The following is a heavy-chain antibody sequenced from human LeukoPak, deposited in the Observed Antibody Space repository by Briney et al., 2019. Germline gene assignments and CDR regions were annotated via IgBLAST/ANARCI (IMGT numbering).Heavy chain of an antibody. D-gene: IGHD3-3*01. V-gene: IGHV3-48*04. CDR1: GFTFSTYS. CDR3: ARGHSFGGLDY. J-gene: IGHJ4*02. Sequence: GGSLRLSCAASGFTFSTYSMTWVRQAPGKGLEWISHISAASWGIKYADSVKGRFTISRDNAKNSLYLQMNSLRAEDTAVYYCARGHSFGGLDYWGQGTLVTVSS. CDR2: ISAASWGI.